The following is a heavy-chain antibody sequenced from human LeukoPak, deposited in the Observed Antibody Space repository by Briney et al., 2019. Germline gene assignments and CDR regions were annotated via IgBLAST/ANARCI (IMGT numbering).Heavy chain of an antibody. Sequence: SVKVSCKASGGTFSSYAISWVRQAPGQGLEWMGGIIPIFGTANYAQKFQGRVTITTDESTSTTYMELSSLRSEDTAVYYCARGPDIAAAGTYVDVWGKGTTVTVSS. CDR1: GGTFSSYA. V-gene: IGHV1-69*05. D-gene: IGHD6-13*01. J-gene: IGHJ6*03. CDR3: ARGPDIAAAGTYVDV. CDR2: IIPIFGTA.